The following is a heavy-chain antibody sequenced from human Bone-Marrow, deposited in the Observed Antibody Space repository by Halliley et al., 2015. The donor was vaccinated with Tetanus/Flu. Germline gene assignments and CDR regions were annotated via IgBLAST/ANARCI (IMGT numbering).Heavy chain of an antibody. Sequence: SLRLSCAASGFTFSSHYMHWVRQAPGKGLEWVAVIWYDGSKEYADSVKGHFTISRDNFNNTLYLQMSSLRAEDTAVYYCARDTWRPLWDYYAMDVWCQGTTVTVSS. V-gene: IGHV3-33*01. D-gene: IGHD3-16*01. CDR1: GFTFSSHY. CDR2: IWYDGSKE. CDR3: ARDTWRPLWDYYAMDV. J-gene: IGHJ6*01.